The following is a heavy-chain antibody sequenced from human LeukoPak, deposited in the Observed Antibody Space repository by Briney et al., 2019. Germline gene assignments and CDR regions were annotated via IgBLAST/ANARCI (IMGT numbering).Heavy chain of an antibody. CDR1: GFTFSSCW. D-gene: IGHD2-15*01. Sequence: GGSLRLSCAASGFTFSSCWMNWVRQTPGKGLEWVSYIGGAGTAINYADSVKDRFTISRDNTKNSLYLQMNSLRAEDTAVYYCARYQLDSGPLGDAFDIWGQGTMVIVSS. CDR2: IGGAGTAI. CDR3: ARYQLDSGPLGDAFDI. V-gene: IGHV3-48*03. J-gene: IGHJ3*02.